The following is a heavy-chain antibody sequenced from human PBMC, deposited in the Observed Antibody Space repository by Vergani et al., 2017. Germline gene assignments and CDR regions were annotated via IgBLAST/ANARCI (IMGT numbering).Heavy chain of an antibody. CDR3: ARAVSTTVGDPPGY. CDR2: IGTAGDT. D-gene: IGHD4-23*01. Sequence: EVQLVESGGGLVQPGGSLRLSCAASGFTSSSYDMHWIRQATGKGLEWVSAIGTAGDTYYPGSVKGRFTISRENAKNSLYLQMNSLRAGDTAIYYCARAVSTTVGDPPGYWGQGTLVTVSS. J-gene: IGHJ4*02. V-gene: IGHV3-13*01. CDR1: GFTSSSYD.